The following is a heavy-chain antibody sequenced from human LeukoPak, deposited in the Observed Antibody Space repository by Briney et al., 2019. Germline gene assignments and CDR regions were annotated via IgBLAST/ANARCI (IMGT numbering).Heavy chain of an antibody. CDR1: GYTFTDYY. D-gene: IGHD3-9*01. Sequence: ASVKVSCKASGYTFTDYYMHWVRQAPGQGLEWMGWINPNSGGTKYAQKFQGRVTMTRDTSISTAYMELSRLRSDDTAVYYCARDGGYDILGFDPWGQGTLVTVSS. V-gene: IGHV1-2*02. CDR2: INPNSGGT. CDR3: ARDGGYDILGFDP. J-gene: IGHJ5*02.